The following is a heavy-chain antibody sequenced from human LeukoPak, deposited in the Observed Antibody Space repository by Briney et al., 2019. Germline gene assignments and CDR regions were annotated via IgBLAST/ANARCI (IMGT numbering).Heavy chain of an antibody. CDR2: IYPGDSDT. Sequence: GESLKISCKGSGYIITSYWIAWVRQMPGKGLEWMGIIYPGDSDTRYSPSFQGQVTISAAKSISTVYLQWSSLKASDTAMYYCARHFRSNGDFGPPDYWGQGTLVTVSS. V-gene: IGHV5-51*01. D-gene: IGHD4-17*01. CDR3: ARHFRSNGDFGPPDY. CDR1: GYIITSYW. J-gene: IGHJ4*02.